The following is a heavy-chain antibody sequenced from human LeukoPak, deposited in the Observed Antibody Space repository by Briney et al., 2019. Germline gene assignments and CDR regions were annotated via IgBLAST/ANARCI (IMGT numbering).Heavy chain of an antibody. CDR2: ISYDGSNK. V-gene: IGHV3-30*18. CDR1: GFTFSSYG. Sequence: GGSLRLSCAASGFTFSSYGMHWVRQAPGKGLEWVAVISYDGSNKYYADSVKGRFTISRDNSKNTLYLQMNSLRAEDTAVYYCAKDRNDYVWGGYRLRSFDYWGQGTLVTVSS. D-gene: IGHD3-16*02. J-gene: IGHJ4*02. CDR3: AKDRNDYVWGGYRLRSFDY.